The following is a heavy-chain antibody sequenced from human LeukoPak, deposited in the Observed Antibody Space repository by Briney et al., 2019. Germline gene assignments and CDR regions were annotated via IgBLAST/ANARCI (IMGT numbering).Heavy chain of an antibody. CDR1: GYTFTIYG. CDR3: ARENDYYDSSGYYPDAFDI. Sequence: ASVKVSCKASGYTFTIYGISWGRQAPGQGLEWMGWISAYNGNTNYAQKLQGRVTMTTDTSTSTAYMELRSLRSDDTAVYYCARENDYYDSSGYYPDAFDIWGQGTMVTVSS. D-gene: IGHD3-22*01. CDR2: ISAYNGNT. V-gene: IGHV1-18*01. J-gene: IGHJ3*02.